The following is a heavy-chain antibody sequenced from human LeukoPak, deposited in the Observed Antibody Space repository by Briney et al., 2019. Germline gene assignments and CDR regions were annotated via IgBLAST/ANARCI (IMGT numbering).Heavy chain of an antibody. V-gene: IGHV4-59*01. Sequence: KPSETLSLTCTVSGGSIRSYYWSWIRQPPGKGLEWIGYIYYSGSTNYNPSLKSRVTISVDTSKNQFPLKLSSVTAADTAVYYCATLVSCGDYCSSTSPFDPWGQGTLVTVSS. CDR3: ATLVSCGDYCSSTSPFDP. CDR2: IYYSGST. CDR1: GGSIRSYY. D-gene: IGHD2-2*01. J-gene: IGHJ5*02.